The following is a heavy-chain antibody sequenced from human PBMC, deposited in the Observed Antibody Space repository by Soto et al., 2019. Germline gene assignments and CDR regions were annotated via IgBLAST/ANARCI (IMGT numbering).Heavy chain of an antibody. J-gene: IGHJ4*02. CDR1: GYTFTGYY. CDR3: GLSSVAWGTVGY. D-gene: IGHD1-26*01. Sequence: GASVKVSCKASGYTFTGYYMHWVRQAPGQGLEWMGWINPNSGGTNYAQKFQGRVTMTRDTSISTAYMELSRLRSDDTAVYYRGLSSVAWGTVGYWGQGTLVTVSS. CDR2: INPNSGGT. V-gene: IGHV1-2*02.